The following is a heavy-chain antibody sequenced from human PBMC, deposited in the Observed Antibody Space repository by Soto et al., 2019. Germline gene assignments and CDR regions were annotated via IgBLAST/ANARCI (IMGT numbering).Heavy chain of an antibody. Sequence: EVQLVESGGGLVQPGGSLRLSCAASGFTLSSNYLNWVRQAPGKGLEWVSVIYNDGTTYYADSVKGRFTISRHNSKNTLYLQMNSLRAEDTAVYHCARERAVAVLDYYHYYGMDVWGQGTTVTVSS. J-gene: IGHJ6*02. CDR1: GFTLSSNY. CDR3: ARERAVAVLDYYHYYGMDV. CDR2: IYNDGTT. D-gene: IGHD6-19*01. V-gene: IGHV3-53*04.